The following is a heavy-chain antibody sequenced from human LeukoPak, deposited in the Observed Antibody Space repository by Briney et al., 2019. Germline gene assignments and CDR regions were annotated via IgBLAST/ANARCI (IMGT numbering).Heavy chain of an antibody. D-gene: IGHD2-2*01. Sequence: SVEVSCKASGGTFSSYAISWVRQAPGQGLEWMGGIIPIFGTANYAQKFQGRVTITTDESTSTAYMELSSLRSEDTAVYYCASSIVVPAATSDYYHYYYMDVWGKGTTVTVSS. CDR1: GGTFSSYA. CDR3: ASSIVVPAATSDYYHYYYMDV. J-gene: IGHJ6*03. V-gene: IGHV1-69*05. CDR2: IIPIFGTA.